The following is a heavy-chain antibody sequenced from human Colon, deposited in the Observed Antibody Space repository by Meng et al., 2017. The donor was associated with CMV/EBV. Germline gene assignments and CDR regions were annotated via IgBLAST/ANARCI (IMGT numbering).Heavy chain of an antibody. J-gene: IGHJ4*02. D-gene: IGHD3-22*01. CDR3: ARADKLSYYDSDAPYPGGFDY. CDR2: ISYSGGT. V-gene: IGHV4-61*01. CDR1: GGSVSSGSYY. Sequence: SETLSLTCTVSGGSVSSGSYYWNWIRQPPGNGLEWIAYISYSGGTKYSPSLKSRVSISLDMSKNQFSLKLSSVTAADPAVYYCARADKLSYYDSDAPYPGGFDYWGQGTLVTVSS.